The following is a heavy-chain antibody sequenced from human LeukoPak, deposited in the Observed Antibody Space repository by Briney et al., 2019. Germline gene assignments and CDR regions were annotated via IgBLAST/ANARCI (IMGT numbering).Heavy chain of an antibody. J-gene: IGHJ4*02. D-gene: IGHD2-2*01. Sequence: GGSLRLPCAASGFTFSSYGMHWVRQAPGKGLEWVAVISYDGSNKYYADSVKGRFTISRDNSKNTLYLQMNSLRAEDTAVYYCAKDSRYQLLANYFDYWGQGTLVTVSS. V-gene: IGHV3-30*18. CDR3: AKDSRYQLLANYFDY. CDR2: ISYDGSNK. CDR1: GFTFSSYG.